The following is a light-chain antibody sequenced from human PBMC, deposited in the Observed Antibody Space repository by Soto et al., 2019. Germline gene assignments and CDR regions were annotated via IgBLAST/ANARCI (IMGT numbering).Light chain of an antibody. Sequence: EIVLTQSPGTLSLSPGERATLSCRASQSITSRYLDWYQQKPGLAPRLLIYGVSSRATGIPDRFSGSGSGTDFTLTISRVEPEDFAVYYCQRYDSSSPTFGGGTKVDIK. J-gene: IGKJ4*01. CDR1: QSITSRY. CDR3: QRYDSSSPT. V-gene: IGKV3-20*01. CDR2: GVS.